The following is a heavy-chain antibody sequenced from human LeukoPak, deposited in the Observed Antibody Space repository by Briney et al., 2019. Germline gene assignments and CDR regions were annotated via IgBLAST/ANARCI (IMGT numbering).Heavy chain of an antibody. CDR1: GGSFSGYY. J-gene: IGHJ3*02. CDR3: ARRRYGYCSGGSCYTASRYAFDI. CDR2: INHSGST. V-gene: IGHV4-34*01. Sequence: SETLSLTCAVYGGSFSGYYWSWIRQPPGKGLEWIGEINHSGSTNYNPSLKSRVTISVDTSKNQSSLKLSSVTAADTAVYYCARRRYGYCSGGSCYTASRYAFDIWGQGTMVTVSS. D-gene: IGHD2-15*01.